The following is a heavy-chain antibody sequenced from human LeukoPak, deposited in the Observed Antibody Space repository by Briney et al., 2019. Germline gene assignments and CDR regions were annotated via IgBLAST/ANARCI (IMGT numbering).Heavy chain of an antibody. J-gene: IGHJ5*02. CDR1: GFTFSSYA. Sequence: PGGSLRLSCAASGFTFSSYAMSWVRQAPGKGLEWVSAISGSGGSTYYADSVKGRSTISRDNSKNTLYLQMNSLRAEDTAVYYCAKGQHLVVVTARDWFDPWGQGTLVTVSS. CDR2: ISGSGGST. CDR3: AKGQHLVVVTARDWFDP. D-gene: IGHD2-21*02. V-gene: IGHV3-23*01.